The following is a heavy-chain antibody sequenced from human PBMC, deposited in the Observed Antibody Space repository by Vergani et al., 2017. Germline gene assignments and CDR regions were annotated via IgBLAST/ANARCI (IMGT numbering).Heavy chain of an antibody. CDR3: ARDNWNCANCFDP. CDR1: GGSISSGSYY. CDR2: IYTSGST. J-gene: IGHJ5*02. D-gene: IGHD1-7*01. Sequence: QVQLQESGPGLVKPSQTLSLTCTVSGGSISSGSYYWTWIRQPAGKGLEWIGCIYTSGSTNYNPSLKSRVTISVDTSKNQFSLKLISVTAADTAVYYCARDNWNCANCFDPWGQGTLVTVSS. V-gene: IGHV4-61*02.